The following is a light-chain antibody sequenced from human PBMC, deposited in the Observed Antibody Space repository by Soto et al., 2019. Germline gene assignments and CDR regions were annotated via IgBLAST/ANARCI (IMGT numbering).Light chain of an antibody. V-gene: IGLV1-47*01. Sequence: SVLTHPPSASGTPGRRVTISCSGSSSNIGSNYLYLYQHLPGTAPKLLIYRNNQRPSGVPDRFSGSKSGTSASLAISGLRPEDEADYYCAAWDDSLTSYVFGTGTKVTVL. CDR2: RNN. CDR1: SSNIGSNY. J-gene: IGLJ1*01. CDR3: AAWDDSLTSYV.